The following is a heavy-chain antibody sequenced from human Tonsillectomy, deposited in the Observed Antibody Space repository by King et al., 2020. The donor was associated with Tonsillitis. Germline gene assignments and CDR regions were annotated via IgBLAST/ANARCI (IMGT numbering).Heavy chain of an antibody. Sequence: QLQESGPGLVMPSETLSLTCTVSSASINNYYWSWIRQPPGKGLEWIGYIYLTGNTNYNPSLRSRVTISIDTSKTRFSLKMDSVTAEDTAVYYCARGPTYGDYNDWGQGTLVTVSS. V-gene: IGHV4-59*01. D-gene: IGHD4-17*01. CDR2: IYLTGNT. J-gene: IGHJ4*02. CDR1: SASINNYY. CDR3: ARGPTYGDYND.